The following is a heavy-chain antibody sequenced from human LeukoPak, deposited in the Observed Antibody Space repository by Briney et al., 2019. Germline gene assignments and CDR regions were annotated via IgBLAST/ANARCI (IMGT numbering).Heavy chain of an antibody. Sequence: GGSLRLSCAASGFTFSSYAMHWVRQAPGKGLEWVAVISYDGSNKYYADSVKGRFTISRDNSKNTLYLQMNSLRAEDTAVYYCAKDTLRLSYGAFDYWGQGTLVTVSS. J-gene: IGHJ4*02. CDR3: AKDTLRLSYGAFDY. D-gene: IGHD1-26*01. CDR1: GFTFSSYA. CDR2: ISYDGSNK. V-gene: IGHV3-30-3*01.